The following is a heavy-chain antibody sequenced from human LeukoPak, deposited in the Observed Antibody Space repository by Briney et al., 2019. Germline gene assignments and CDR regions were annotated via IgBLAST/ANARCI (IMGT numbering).Heavy chain of an antibody. J-gene: IGHJ6*04. D-gene: IGHD5-24*01. V-gene: IGHV3-74*01. CDR1: GFTFTTYS. Sequence: RTGGSLRLSCEASGFTFTTYSMTWVRQAPGKGLVWVSRINSDGSSTSYVDSVKGRFTISRDNAKNTLYLQMNSLRAEDTAVYYCAREQMATGPGMDVWGKGTTVTISS. CDR3: AREQMATGPGMDV. CDR2: INSDGSST.